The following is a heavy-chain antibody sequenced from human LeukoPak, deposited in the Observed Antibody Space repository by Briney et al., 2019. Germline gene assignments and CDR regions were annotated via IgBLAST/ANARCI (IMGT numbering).Heavy chain of an antibody. V-gene: IGHV3-30*03. CDR3: ARGPYGDYPRYYYYYGMDV. CDR1: GFTFSRFG. Sequence: GGSLRLSCEVSGFTFSRFGFHWVRQAPGKGLEWVAVISYDGSNKYYADSVKGRFTISRDNSKNTLYLQMNSLRAEDTAVYYCARGPYGDYPRYYYYYGMDVWGQGTTVTVSS. J-gene: IGHJ6*02. D-gene: IGHD4-17*01. CDR2: ISYDGSNK.